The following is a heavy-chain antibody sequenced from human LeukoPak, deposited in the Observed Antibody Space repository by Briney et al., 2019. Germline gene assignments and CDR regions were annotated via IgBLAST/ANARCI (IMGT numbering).Heavy chain of an antibody. CDR2: IRYDGDNK. J-gene: IGHJ4*02. CDR3: AKPQEADLWVPDY. V-gene: IGHV3-30*02. Sequence: PGGSLRLSCAASAFTFSTYGMHWVRQAPGKGLEWVAFIRYDGDNKYYADSVKGRFTIPRDNSKNTLYLEMNSLIPEDTALYYCAKPQEADLWVPDYWGQGTLVTVSS. CDR1: AFTFSTYG. D-gene: IGHD3-3*01.